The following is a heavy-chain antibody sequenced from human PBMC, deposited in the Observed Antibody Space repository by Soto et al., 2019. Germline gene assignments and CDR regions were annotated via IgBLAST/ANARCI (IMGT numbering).Heavy chain of an antibody. CDR2: IKSKTDGGTT. D-gene: IGHD2-2*01. J-gene: IGHJ3*02. V-gene: IGHV3-15*01. Sequence: EVQLVESGGGLVQPGGSLRLSCAASGFTFSNAWMSWVRQAPGKGLEWVGRIKSKTDGGTTDYAAPVKGRFTISRDDSKNTLYLQMNSLKTEDTAVYYCTTEVGYCSSTSCDAFDIWGQGTMVTVSS. CDR3: TTEVGYCSSTSCDAFDI. CDR1: GFTFSNAW.